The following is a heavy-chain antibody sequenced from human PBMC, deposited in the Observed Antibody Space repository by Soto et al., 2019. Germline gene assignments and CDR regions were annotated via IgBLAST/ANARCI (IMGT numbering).Heavy chain of an antibody. D-gene: IGHD4-17*01. Sequence: QVQLVQSGAEVKKPGSSVKVSCKASGGTFSSYAISWVRQAPGQGLEWMGGIIPIFGTANYAQKFQGRVRITADESTSTAYVELSSLRSEDTAVYYCARLYGEQRWDNWFDPWGQGTLVTVSS. CDR2: IIPIFGTA. J-gene: IGHJ5*02. V-gene: IGHV1-69*01. CDR3: ARLYGEQRWDNWFDP. CDR1: GGTFSSYA.